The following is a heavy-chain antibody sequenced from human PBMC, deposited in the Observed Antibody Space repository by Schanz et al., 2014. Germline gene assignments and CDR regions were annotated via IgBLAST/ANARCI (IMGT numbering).Heavy chain of an antibody. CDR1: GFTFTTFA. CDR3: VKTDAGWRFDY. CDR2: ISDRGDGT. V-gene: IGHV3-23*01. Sequence: EQVLESGGGFVQPGGSLRFSCATSGFTFTTFAMTWVRQAPGKGLEWVSGISDRGDGTNYGDSVRGRFTISRDNSRNTVYLQMNNVGVDDTATYYCVKTDAGWRFDYWGQGTLVIVSS. D-gene: IGHD6-19*01. J-gene: IGHJ4*02.